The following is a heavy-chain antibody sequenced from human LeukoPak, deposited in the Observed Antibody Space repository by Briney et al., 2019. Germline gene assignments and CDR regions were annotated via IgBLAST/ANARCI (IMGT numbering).Heavy chain of an antibody. CDR3: ARHRYYYRSGSYYGAPYYMDV. CDR2: NSGST. CDR1: GGSISSNSYY. D-gene: IGHD3-10*01. J-gene: IGHJ6*03. V-gene: IGHV4-39*01. Sequence: SETLSLTCTVSGGSISSNSYYWGWIRQPPGKGLEWIGSNSGSTYYNPSLKSRVTISVDTSKNHFSLKLSSVTAADTAVYYYARHRYYYRSGSYYGAPYYMDVWGKGTTVTISS.